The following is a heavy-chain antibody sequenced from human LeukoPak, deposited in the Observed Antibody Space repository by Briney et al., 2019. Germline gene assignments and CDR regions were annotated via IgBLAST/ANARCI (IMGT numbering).Heavy chain of an antibody. D-gene: IGHD3-22*01. CDR1: GGSFSGYY. CDR2: INHSEST. J-gene: IGHJ4*02. CDR3: ARFVNYYYDSSGSLVFDY. Sequence: SETLSLTCAVYGGSFSGYYWSWIRQPPGKGLEWIGEINHSESTNYNPSLKSRVTISVDTSKNQFSLKLSSVTAADTAVYYCARFVNYYYDSSGSLVFDYWGQGTLVTVSS. V-gene: IGHV4-34*01.